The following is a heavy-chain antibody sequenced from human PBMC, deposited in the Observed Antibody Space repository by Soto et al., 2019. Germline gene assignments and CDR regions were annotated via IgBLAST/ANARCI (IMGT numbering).Heavy chain of an antibody. Sequence: QAQLVESGGGVVPPGTSLRLSCAASGFTFSNHAMHWVRQAPGKGLEWVVMTWYDGRTQYYADSVKGRFTVSRDNSKSTLYLQMNTLRADDTAVYYCARDPRIYYDTLAYFDYWGQGTLVTVSS. V-gene: IGHV3-33*01. D-gene: IGHD3-9*01. CDR1: GFTFSNHA. J-gene: IGHJ4*02. CDR2: TWYDGRTQ. CDR3: ARDPRIYYDTLAYFDY.